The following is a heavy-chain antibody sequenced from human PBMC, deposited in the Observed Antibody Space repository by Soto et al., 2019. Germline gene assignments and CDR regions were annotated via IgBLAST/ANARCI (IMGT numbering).Heavy chain of an antibody. Sequence: GVSLRLSFAASGFIFSASRMHWVRQAPGKGLEWVAVILYDGNNKYYADSVKGRFTISRDNSKNTLYLQMNSLRAEDTAVYYCAKAGYCSDSSCYHYFDYWGQRTLVTVSS. CDR1: GFIFSASR. V-gene: IGHV3-30*18. J-gene: IGHJ4*02. CDR2: ILYDGNNK. D-gene: IGHD2-15*01. CDR3: AKAGYCSDSSCYHYFDY.